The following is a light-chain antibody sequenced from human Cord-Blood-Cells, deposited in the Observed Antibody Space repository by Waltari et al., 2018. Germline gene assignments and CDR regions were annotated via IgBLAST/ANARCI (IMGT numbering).Light chain of an antibody. Sequence: DLQMTQSPSSLSASVGYGRTITCRARQRIGSYLNWYQQKPGKAPKLLIYPASSLQSGVPSRFSGSGSGTDFTLTISSLQPEDFATYYCQQSYSTPYSFGQGTKLEIK. CDR1: QRIGSY. V-gene: IGKV1-39*01. CDR2: PAS. CDR3: QQSYSTPYS. J-gene: IGKJ2*03.